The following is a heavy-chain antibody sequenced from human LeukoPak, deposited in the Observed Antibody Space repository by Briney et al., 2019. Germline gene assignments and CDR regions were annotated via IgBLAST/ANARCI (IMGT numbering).Heavy chain of an antibody. V-gene: IGHV4-59*01. CDR1: GGSISSYY. CDR3: AREESYYDSSGYSYNWFDP. J-gene: IGHJ5*02. CDR2: IYYSGST. D-gene: IGHD3-22*01. Sequence: SETLSLTCTVSGGSISSYYWSWIRQPPGKGLEWIGHIYYSGSTNYNPSLKSRVTISVDTSKNQFSLKLSSVTAADTAVYYCAREESYYDSSGYSYNWFDPWGQGTLVTVSS.